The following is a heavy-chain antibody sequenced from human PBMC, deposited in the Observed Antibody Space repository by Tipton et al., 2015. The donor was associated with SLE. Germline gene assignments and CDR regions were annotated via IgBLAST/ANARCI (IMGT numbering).Heavy chain of an antibody. J-gene: IGHJ3*02. D-gene: IGHD3-3*01. CDR3: SRDGRRFLEWSDAFDI. Sequence: RSLRLSCAASGYPVPTFAMHWVRQAPGKGLEWVAVTSYDETVKYFADSVKGRFTISRDKSKNTLFLQMNSLRIEDTAVYYCSRDGRRFLEWSDAFDIWGQGTMVTVSS. V-gene: IGHV3-30*14. CDR1: GYPVPTFA. CDR2: TSYDETVK.